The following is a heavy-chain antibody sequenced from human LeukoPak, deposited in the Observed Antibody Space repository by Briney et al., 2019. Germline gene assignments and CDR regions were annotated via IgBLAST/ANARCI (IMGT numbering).Heavy chain of an antibody. CDR1: GFTFSSYE. CDR2: IGSTDDSI. CDR3: ARVRGGGTTLVYYYMDV. Sequence: GGSLRLSCAATGFTFSSYEMNWVRQAPGKGLEWVSYIGSTDDSIYYADSVKGRVSISRGNAKNSLYLQMNSLSAEDAAVYYCARVRGGGTTLVYYYMDVWGKGTTVTVSS. J-gene: IGHJ6*03. V-gene: IGHV3-48*03. D-gene: IGHD1-1*01.